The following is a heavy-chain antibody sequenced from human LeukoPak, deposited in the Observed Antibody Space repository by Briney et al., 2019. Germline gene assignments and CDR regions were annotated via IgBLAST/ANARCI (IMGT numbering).Heavy chain of an antibody. V-gene: IGHV3-23*01. CDR1: GFTFSSYA. Sequence: GGSLRLSCAASGFTFSSYAMSWVRQAPGKGLEWVSAISGCGGSTYYADSVKGRFTISRDNSKNTLYLQMNSLRAEDTAVYYCAKSGDPTYDFWSGYAMNFDYWGQGTLVTVSS. CDR3: AKSGDPTYDFWSGYAMNFDY. J-gene: IGHJ4*02. CDR2: ISGCGGST. D-gene: IGHD3-3*01.